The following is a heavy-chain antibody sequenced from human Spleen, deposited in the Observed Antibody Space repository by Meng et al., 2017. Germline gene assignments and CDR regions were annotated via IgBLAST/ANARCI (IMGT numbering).Heavy chain of an antibody. J-gene: IGHJ4*02. D-gene: IGHD4-11*01. CDR3: VPRTTYFDS. CDR1: GFTFSNYA. Sequence: VQLVESGGGLVKPGGSLRLSCAASGFTFSNYAMSWVRRAPGKGLEWVSTISSTGGATYYADSVKGRLTISRDNSKNTLYLQMNSLRAEDTAVYYCVPRTTYFDSWGLGTLVTVSS. CDR2: ISSTGGAT. V-gene: IGHV3-23*04.